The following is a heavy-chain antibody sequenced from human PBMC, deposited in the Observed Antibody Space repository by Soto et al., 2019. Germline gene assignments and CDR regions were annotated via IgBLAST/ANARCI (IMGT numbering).Heavy chain of an antibody. Sequence: EVQVLESGGGLVQPGGSLRLSCAASGFTFSSYAMSWVRQAPGKGLEWVSAISTGGGSTYYADSVKGRFTISRDNSKNTLYLQMNSLGAGDTGIFYCANNHYHFDYWCQGTLVTVSS. D-gene: IGHD1-26*01. CDR3: ANNHYHFDY. CDR2: ISTGGGST. J-gene: IGHJ4*02. CDR1: GFTFSSYA. V-gene: IGHV3-23*01.